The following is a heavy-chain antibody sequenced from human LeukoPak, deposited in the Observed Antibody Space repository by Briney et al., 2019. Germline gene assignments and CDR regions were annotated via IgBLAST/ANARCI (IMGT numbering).Heavy chain of an antibody. Sequence: SETLSLTCAVSGGSISSSNWWSWVRQPPGKGLEWIGEIYHSGSTNYNPSLKSRVTISVDTSKNQFSLKLSSVTAADTAVYYCARADYDILSGAFDFWGQGTMVTVSS. V-gene: IGHV4-4*02. CDR3: ARADYDILSGAFDF. J-gene: IGHJ3*01. CDR2: IYHSGST. CDR1: GGSISSSNW. D-gene: IGHD3-9*01.